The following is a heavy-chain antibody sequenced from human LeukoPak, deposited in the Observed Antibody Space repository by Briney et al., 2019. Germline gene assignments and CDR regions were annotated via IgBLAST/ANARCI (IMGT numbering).Heavy chain of an antibody. CDR3: ASSPYYYDSSGPYDI. J-gene: IGHJ3*02. CDR1: GGTFSSYA. V-gene: IGHV1-69*04. Sequence: SVKVSCKASGGTFSSYAISWVRQAPGQGLEWMGRIIPILGIANYAQKFQGRVTITADKSTSTAYMELSSLRSEDTVVYYCASSPYYYDSSGPYDIWGQGTMVTVSS. D-gene: IGHD3-22*01. CDR2: IIPILGIA.